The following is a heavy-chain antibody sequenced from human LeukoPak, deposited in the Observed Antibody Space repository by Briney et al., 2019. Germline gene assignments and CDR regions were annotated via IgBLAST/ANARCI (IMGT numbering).Heavy chain of an antibody. CDR1: GFTFSSYS. D-gene: IGHD1-1*01. V-gene: IGHV3-21*01. CDR3: ARGGELERQHYFDY. J-gene: IGHJ4*02. Sequence: AGSLRLSCAASGFTFSSYSMNWVRQAPGKGLEWVSSISSSSSYIYYADSVKGRFTISRDNAKNSLYLQMNSLRAEDTAVYYCARGGELERQHYFDYWGQGTLVTVSS. CDR2: ISSSSSYI.